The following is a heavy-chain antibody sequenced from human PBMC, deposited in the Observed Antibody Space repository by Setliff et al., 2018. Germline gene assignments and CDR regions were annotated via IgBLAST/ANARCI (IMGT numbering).Heavy chain of an antibody. Sequence: SETLSLTCNVSGVSSRSYTSYWGWIRQPPGKGLEWIGNIYDSGSSNYNASLKSRLIITRDTSKNQISLKLTSVTAADTAVYYCGRGFSRIEGWGNWFDPWGQGILVTVSS. CDR3: GRGFSRIEGWGNWFDP. J-gene: IGHJ5*02. CDR1: GVSSRSYTSY. D-gene: IGHD2-15*01. CDR2: IYDSGSS. V-gene: IGHV4-39*01.